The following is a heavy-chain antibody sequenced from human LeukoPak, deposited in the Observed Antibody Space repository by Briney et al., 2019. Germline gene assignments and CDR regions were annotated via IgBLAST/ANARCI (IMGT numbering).Heavy chain of an antibody. V-gene: IGHV1-46*01. D-gene: IGHD3-16*01. CDR2: INPSGGST. J-gene: IGHJ6*03. CDR3: ARVVDDYIWGSYSYYYYMDV. CDR1: GYTFTSYY. Sequence: ASVKVSCKSSGYTFTSYYMHWVRQAPGQGLEWMGIINPSGGSTSYAQKFQGRVTMTRDTSTSTVYMELSSLRSEDTAVYYCARVVDDYIWGSYSYYYYMDVWGKGTTVTVS.